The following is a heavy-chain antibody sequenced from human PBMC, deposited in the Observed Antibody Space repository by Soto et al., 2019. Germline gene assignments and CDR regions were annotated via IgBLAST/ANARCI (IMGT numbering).Heavy chain of an antibody. CDR3: ARDRCPSDEAGTCRSRSSYYMDV. CDR1: GYTFTGYY. CDR2: INPNSGGT. J-gene: IGHJ6*03. V-gene: IGHV1-2*04. Sequence: GASVKVSCKASGYTFTGYYMHWVRQAPGQGLEWMGWINPNSGGTNYAQKFQGWVTMTRDTSISTAYMELSRLRSDDTAVYYCARDRCPSDEAGTCRSRSSYYMDVWGKGTTVTVSS. D-gene: IGHD6-13*01.